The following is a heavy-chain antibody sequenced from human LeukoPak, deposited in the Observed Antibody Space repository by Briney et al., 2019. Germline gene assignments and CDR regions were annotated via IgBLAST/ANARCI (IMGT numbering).Heavy chain of an antibody. CDR1: GYTFTGYY. D-gene: IGHD2-2*01. J-gene: IGHJ3*02. CDR3: ARLIVVVPAAIHAFDI. V-gene: IGHV1-2*02. CDR2: INPNSGDT. Sequence: ASVKVSCKASGYTFTGYYMHWVRQAPGQGLEWMGWINPNSGDTNSAQRFQGRVTMTRDTSISTLYMELSRLRSDDTAVYYCARLIVVVPAAIHAFDIWGQGTLVTVSS.